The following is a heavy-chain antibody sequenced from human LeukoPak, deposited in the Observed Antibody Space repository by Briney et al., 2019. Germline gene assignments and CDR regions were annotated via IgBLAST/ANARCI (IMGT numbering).Heavy chain of an antibody. J-gene: IGHJ3*02. CDR3: ARDMGIAAAGQRGAFDI. V-gene: IGHV4-61*01. CDR2: IYYSGST. D-gene: IGHD6-13*01. CDR1: GGSVSSGSYY. Sequence: PSETLSLTCTVSGGSVSSGSYYWSWIRQPPGKGLEWIGYIYYSGSTNYNPSLKSRVTISVDTSKNQFSLKLSSVTAADTAVYYCARDMGIAAAGQRGAFDIWGQGTMVTVSS.